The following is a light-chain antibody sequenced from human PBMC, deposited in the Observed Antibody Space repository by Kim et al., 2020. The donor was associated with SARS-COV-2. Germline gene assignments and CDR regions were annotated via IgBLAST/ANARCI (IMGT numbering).Light chain of an antibody. Sequence: QADTTSATGISRYVGGHNYVTWYQRHPGKAPRVMIYEVSKRPSGVPDRFSGSKSGNMASLTVSGLQAEDEADYYCSSYIGSNNFVFGTGTKVTVL. V-gene: IGLV2-8*01. CDR3: SSYIGSNNFV. J-gene: IGLJ1*01. CDR1: SRYVGGHNY. CDR2: EVS.